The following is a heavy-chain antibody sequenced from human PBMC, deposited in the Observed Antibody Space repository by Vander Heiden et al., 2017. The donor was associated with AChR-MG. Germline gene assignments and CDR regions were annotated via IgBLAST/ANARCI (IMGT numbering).Heavy chain of an antibody. CDR2: IKPGIATT. J-gene: IGHJ6*02. CDR3: ATGLGSSLDYYGMDV. V-gene: IGHV5-51*01. D-gene: IGHD2-2*01. CDR1: GFSFSTYW. Sequence: EVQLVQSGAEVKRPGESLKISCKGSGFSFSTYWIAWVRQMPGKGLEWMGIIKPGIATTRYSPSFQGLVTVSADTSISTAYLQWGSLKASDTAIYYCATGLGSSLDYYGMDVWGQGTTVTVSS.